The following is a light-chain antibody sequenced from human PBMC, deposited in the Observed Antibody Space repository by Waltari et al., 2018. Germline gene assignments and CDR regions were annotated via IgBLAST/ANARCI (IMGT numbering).Light chain of an antibody. V-gene: IGKV4-1*01. J-gene: IGKJ2*01. CDR3: QQYYTAPYT. CDR2: WAS. CDR1: QSLLYSSVNKNC. Sequence: DIVLTQSPDSLAVSLGERATINCKSSQSLLYSSVNKNCLAWYQQKAGQPPKLLIYWASTREPGVPDQFSGSGSGTDFTLTISSLQAEDEAVYYCQQYYTAPYTFGQGTKLEIK.